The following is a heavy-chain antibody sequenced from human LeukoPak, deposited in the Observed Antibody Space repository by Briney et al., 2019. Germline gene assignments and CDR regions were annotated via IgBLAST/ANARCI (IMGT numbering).Heavy chain of an antibody. J-gene: IGHJ5*02. CDR1: GGSISSSSYY. Sequence: SETLSLTCTVSGGSISSSSYYWGWIRQPPGKGLEWIGTIYYSGSAYYNPSLKSRVTISVDTSKNQFSLKLSSVTAADTAVYYCARHVRYYDILTGYSSGNWFDPWGQGTLVTVSS. CDR3: ARHVRYYDILTGYSSGNWFDP. D-gene: IGHD3-9*01. CDR2: IYYSGSA. V-gene: IGHV4-39*01.